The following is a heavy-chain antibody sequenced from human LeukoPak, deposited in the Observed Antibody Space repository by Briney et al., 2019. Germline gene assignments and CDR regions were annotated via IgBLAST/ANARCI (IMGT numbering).Heavy chain of an antibody. D-gene: IGHD3-10*01. CDR2: FDPEDGET. J-gene: IGHJ4*02. CDR1: GYTLTELS. Sequence: ASVKVSCKVSGYTLTELSMHWVRQAPGKGLEWMGGFDPEDGETIYAQKFQGRVTMTEDTSTDTAYMELSSLRSEDTAVYYCATSLARYGSGTFDYWAREPWSPSPQ. CDR3: ATSLARYGSGTFDY. V-gene: IGHV1-24*01.